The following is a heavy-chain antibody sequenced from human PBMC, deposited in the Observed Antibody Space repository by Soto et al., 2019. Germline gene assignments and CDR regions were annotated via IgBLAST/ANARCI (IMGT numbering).Heavy chain of an antibody. V-gene: IGHV1-69*13. CDR2: IIPIFGTA. CDR1: GGTFSSYA. J-gene: IGHJ6*02. D-gene: IGHD3-22*01. Sequence: SVKVSCKASGGTFSSYAISWVRQAPGQGLEWMGGIIPIFGTANYAQKFQGRVTITADESTSTAYMELSSLRSEDTAVYYCARASDYYDSSGPPERFYYYYGMDVWGQGTTVTVSS. CDR3: ARASDYYDSSGPPERFYYYYGMDV.